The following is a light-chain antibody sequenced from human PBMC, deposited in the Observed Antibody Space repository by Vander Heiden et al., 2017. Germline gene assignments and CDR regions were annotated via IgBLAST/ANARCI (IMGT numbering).Light chain of an antibody. CDR2: AAS. CDR1: QGISSY. CDR3: QQYYSYPPIT. V-gene: IGKV1-8*01. Sequence: AIRMTQSPSSFSASTGDRVTITCRASQGISSYLAWYQQKPGKAPKLLIYAASTLQSGGPSRFSGSGSGTDFTLTISCLQSEDFVTYYCQQYYSYPPITFGQGTRLEIK. J-gene: IGKJ5*01.